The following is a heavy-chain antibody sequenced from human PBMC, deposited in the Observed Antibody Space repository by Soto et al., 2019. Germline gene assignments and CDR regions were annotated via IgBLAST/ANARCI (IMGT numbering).Heavy chain of an antibody. Sequence: QVQLVESGGGVVQPGRSLRLSCAASGFTFSSYGMHWVRQAPGKGLEWVAVISYDGSNKYYADSVKGRFTISRDNSKNTLYLQMNSLRAEDTAVYYCAKDRTAAALGYWGQGTLVTVSS. D-gene: IGHD6-13*01. CDR1: GFTFSSYG. CDR2: ISYDGSNK. V-gene: IGHV3-30*18. CDR3: AKDRTAAALGY. J-gene: IGHJ4*02.